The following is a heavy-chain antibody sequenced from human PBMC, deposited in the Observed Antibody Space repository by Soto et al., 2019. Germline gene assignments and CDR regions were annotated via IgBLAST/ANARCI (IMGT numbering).Heavy chain of an antibody. D-gene: IGHD5-12*01. J-gene: IGHJ3*02. CDR1: GFTFSSYD. Sequence: EVQLVESGGGLVQPGGSLRLSCAASGFTFSSYDMHWVRQATGKGLEWVSAIGTAGDTYYPGYVKGRFTISRENAKNTLYLQMNSLRAGDTAVYYCARAYSGYDYYDFDIWGQGTMVTVSS. V-gene: IGHV3-13*01. CDR3: ARAYSGYDYYDFDI. CDR2: IGTAGDT.